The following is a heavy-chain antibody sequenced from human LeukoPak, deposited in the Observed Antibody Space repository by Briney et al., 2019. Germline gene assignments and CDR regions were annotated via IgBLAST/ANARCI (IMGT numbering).Heavy chain of an antibody. V-gene: IGHV3-30-3*01. CDR3: ARDLYDS. J-gene: IGHJ4*02. Sequence: GGSLRLSCAASGFTFSSYAMHWVRQAPGKGLEWVAVISSDGDNKYYADSVKGRFTISRDNAKNSLYLQMNSLRAEDTAVYYCARDLYDSWGQGTLVTVSS. CDR2: ISSDGDNK. D-gene: IGHD3-3*01. CDR1: GFTFSSYA.